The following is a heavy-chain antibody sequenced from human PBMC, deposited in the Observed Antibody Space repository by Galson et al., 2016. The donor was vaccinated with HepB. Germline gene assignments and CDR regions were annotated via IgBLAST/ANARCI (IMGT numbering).Heavy chain of an antibody. Sequence: SVKVSCKASGYTFTNNFMHWVRQAPGQGLEWMGQMNPSGGTTTSNAQKLQGRVTMTRDTSTSTFYMELSSLRSEDAAVYYCARGWELLDYWSQGTLLTVSS. CDR3: ARGWELLDY. J-gene: IGHJ4*02. V-gene: IGHV1-46*04. CDR1: GYTFTNNF. CDR2: MNPSGGTTT. D-gene: IGHD1-26*01.